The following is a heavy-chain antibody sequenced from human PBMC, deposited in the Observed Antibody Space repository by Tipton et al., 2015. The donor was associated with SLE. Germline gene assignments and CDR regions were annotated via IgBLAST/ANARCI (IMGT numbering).Heavy chain of an antibody. CDR2: IWCDGSNK. V-gene: IGHV3-33*03. CDR1: GFTFSSYG. J-gene: IGHJ3*02. D-gene: IGHD6-19*01. CDR3: AKVGGSSGWFPDAFDI. Sequence: SLRLSCAASGFTFSSYGMHWVRQAPGKGLEWVAVIWCDGSNKYYADSVKGRFTISRDNSKNSLYLQMNSLRTEDTALYYCAKVGGSSGWFPDAFDIWGQGTMVTVSS.